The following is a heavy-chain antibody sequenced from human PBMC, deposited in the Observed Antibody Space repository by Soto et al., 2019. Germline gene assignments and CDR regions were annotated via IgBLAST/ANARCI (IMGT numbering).Heavy chain of an antibody. D-gene: IGHD6-19*01. J-gene: IGHJ6*02. CDR2: INHIGVT. CDR3: AGFSGSYYYAMHV. CDR1: GGSFSGYY. Sequence: QVQLQQWGAGLLKPSGTLSLTCAVYGGSFSGYYWSWIRQPPGKGLEWIGEINHIGVTNYKPSLKRRVTISVDTSKDQFSLQLKSVPAADTALYYCAGFSGSYYYAMHVWGQGSTVTVSS. V-gene: IGHV4-34*01.